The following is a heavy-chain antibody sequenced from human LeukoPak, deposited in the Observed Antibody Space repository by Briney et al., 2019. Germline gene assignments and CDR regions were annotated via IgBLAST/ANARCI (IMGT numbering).Heavy chain of an antibody. D-gene: IGHD2-15*01. CDR3: AREGWFRAFDL. V-gene: IGHV4-34*01. CDR2: INHGGST. J-gene: IGHJ3*01. Sequence: SETLSLTCAVYGGSFSGYYWSWIRQPPGKGLEWIGEINHGGSTNYNPSLKSRVTISVDTSKNQLSLKLSSVTAADTAVYHCAREGWFRAFDLWGQGTMVTVSS. CDR1: GGSFSGYY.